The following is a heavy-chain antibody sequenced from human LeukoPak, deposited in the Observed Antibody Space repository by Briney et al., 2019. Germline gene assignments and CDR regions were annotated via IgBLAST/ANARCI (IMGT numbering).Heavy chain of an antibody. J-gene: IGHJ4*02. CDR2: IYYSGST. Sequence: PSETLSLTCTVSGGSISSSSYYWGWIRQPPGKGLEWIGSIYYSGSTYYNPSLKSRVTISVDTSKNQFSLKLSSVTAADTAVYYCARGYTIFPPTPYLSIDYWGQGTLVTVSS. D-gene: IGHD3-9*01. CDR1: GGSISSSSYY. CDR3: ARGYTIFPPTPYLSIDY. V-gene: IGHV4-39*07.